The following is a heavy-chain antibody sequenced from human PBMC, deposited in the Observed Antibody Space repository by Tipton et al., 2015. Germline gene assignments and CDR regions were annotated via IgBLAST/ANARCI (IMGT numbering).Heavy chain of an antibody. V-gene: IGHV3-23*01. CDR3: AKDKGRTGVSDFDY. J-gene: IGHJ4*02. CDR2: ITGNSGTT. CDR1: GFTFSRSA. Sequence: SLRLSCTGSGFTFSRSAMNWVRQAPGKGLEWVSTITGNSGTTYYAGSVKGRFTVSRDNSKNTLYLQMNSLRAEDTAVYYCAKDKGRTGVSDFDYWGQGTLVTVSS. D-gene: IGHD1-14*01.